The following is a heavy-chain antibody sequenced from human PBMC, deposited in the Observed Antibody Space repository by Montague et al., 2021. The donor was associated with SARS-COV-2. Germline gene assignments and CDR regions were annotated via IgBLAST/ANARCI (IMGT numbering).Heavy chain of an antibody. D-gene: IGHD5-12*01. J-gene: IGHJ6*02. CDR3: ARGSGLRDYGMDV. Sequence: SLRLSCAASGFTVSTNYMSWVRQAPGKGLEWISVIYSGGDTYYADSVKGRFTISRDNSKNTLYLQMNSLRAEDTAVYYCARGSGLRDYGMDVWGQGTTVTVSS. CDR2: IYSGGDT. CDR1: GFTVSTNY. V-gene: IGHV3-53*01.